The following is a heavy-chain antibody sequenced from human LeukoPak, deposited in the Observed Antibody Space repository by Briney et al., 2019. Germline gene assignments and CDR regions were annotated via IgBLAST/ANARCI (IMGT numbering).Heavy chain of an antibody. J-gene: IGHJ4*02. CDR2: ISSSCSTI. V-gene: IGHV3-48*03. CDR3: ARDLSGGRPGDY. D-gene: IGHD3-9*01. CDR1: GFTFSSYE. Sequence: PGGSLRLSCAASGFTFSSYEVNWVRQAPGKGLEWVSYISSSCSTIYYADSVKGRFTISRDNAKNSLYLQMNSLRDEDTAVYDCARDLSGGRPGDYWGQGTLVTVSS.